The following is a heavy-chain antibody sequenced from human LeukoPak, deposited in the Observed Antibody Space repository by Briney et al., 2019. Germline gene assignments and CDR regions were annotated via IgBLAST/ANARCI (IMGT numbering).Heavy chain of an antibody. CDR3: AGLRYHGGNTV. Sequence: SETLSLTCTVSGGSVSSGYFHWSWFRQPPGKGLEWIGYMYYSGTTNYNPSLKSRVTMSVDTSKNHFSLKMNSLTAADTAEYYCAGLRYHGGNTVWGQGTPVTVSS. V-gene: IGHV4-61*03. CDR1: GGSVSSGYFH. J-gene: IGHJ4*02. CDR2: MYYSGTT. D-gene: IGHD4-23*01.